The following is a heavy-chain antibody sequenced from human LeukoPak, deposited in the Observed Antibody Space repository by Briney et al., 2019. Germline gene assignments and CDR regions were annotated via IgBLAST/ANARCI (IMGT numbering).Heavy chain of an antibody. D-gene: IGHD3-3*01. CDR3: ATYKQVAIFGVVTRTFDY. CDR1: GYTLTELS. J-gene: IGHJ4*02. V-gene: IGHV1-24*01. CDR2: FDPEDGET. Sequence: ASVKVSCKVFGYTLTELSMHWVRQAPGKGLEWMGGFDPEDGETIYAQKFQGRVTMTEDTSTDTAYMELSSLRSEDTAVYYCATYKQVAIFGVVTRTFDYWGQGTLVTVSS.